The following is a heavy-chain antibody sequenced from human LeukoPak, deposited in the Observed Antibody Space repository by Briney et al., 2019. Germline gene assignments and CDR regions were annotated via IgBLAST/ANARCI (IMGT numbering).Heavy chain of an antibody. V-gene: IGHV1-69*05. CDR2: IIPIFGTA. Sequence: ASVKVSCKASGGTFSSYAISWVRQAPGQGLEWMGGIIPIFGTANYAQKFQGRVTITTDESTSTAYMELSSLRSEDTAVYYCARDRGLAANWFDPWGQGTLVSVFS. J-gene: IGHJ5*02. CDR1: GGTFSSYA. CDR3: ARDRGLAANWFDP. D-gene: IGHD6-25*01.